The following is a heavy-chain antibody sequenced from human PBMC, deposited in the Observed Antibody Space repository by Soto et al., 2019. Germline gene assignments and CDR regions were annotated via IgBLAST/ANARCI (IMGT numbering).Heavy chain of an antibody. CDR2: ISYDGNKK. J-gene: IGHJ4*02. V-gene: IGHV3-30*18. D-gene: IGHD3-22*01. Sequence: QVQMVESGGGVVQPGRSLGLSCVASGFRFNDYDMHWVRQAPGKGLEWVAVISYDGNKKNYADSVKGRFTISRDNSKNTLYLQMNSLRAEDTAVYYCGKPGDRYFGSNGFYVYYFDHWGQGSLVTVSS. CDR3: GKPGDRYFGSNGFYVYYFDH. CDR1: GFRFNDYD.